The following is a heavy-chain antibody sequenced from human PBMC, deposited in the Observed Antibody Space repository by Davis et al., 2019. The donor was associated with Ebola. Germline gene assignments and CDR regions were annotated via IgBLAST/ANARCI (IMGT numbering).Heavy chain of an antibody. CDR1: GFTFSSYW. V-gene: IGHV3-7*01. CDR3: ARVAYSYGHDY. Sequence: GESLKISCAASGFTFSSYWMSWVRQAPGKGLEWVANIKQDGSEKYYVDSVKGRFTISRDNSKNTLYLQMGSLRAEDMAVYYCARVAYSYGHDYWGQGTLVTVSS. J-gene: IGHJ4*02. D-gene: IGHD5-18*01. CDR2: IKQDGSEK.